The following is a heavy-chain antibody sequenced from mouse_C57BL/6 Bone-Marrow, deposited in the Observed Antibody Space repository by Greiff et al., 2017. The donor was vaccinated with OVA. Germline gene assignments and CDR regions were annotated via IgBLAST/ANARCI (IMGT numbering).Heavy chain of an antibody. V-gene: IGHV1-76*01. D-gene: IGHD1-1*01. CDR3: ARCALITTVVATRYFDV. CDR1: GYTFTDYY. Sequence: VKLQESGAELVRPGASVKLSCKASGYTFTDYYINWVKQRPGQGLEWIARIYPGSGNTYYNEKFKGKATLTAEKSSSTAYMQLSSLTSEDSAVYFCARCALITTVVATRYFDVWGTGTTVTVSS. CDR2: IYPGSGNT. J-gene: IGHJ1*03.